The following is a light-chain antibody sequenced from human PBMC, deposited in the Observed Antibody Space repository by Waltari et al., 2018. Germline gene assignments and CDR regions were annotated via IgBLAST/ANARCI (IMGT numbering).Light chain of an antibody. J-gene: IGKJ5*01. CDR3: QQLSTYPQT. CDR1: QGISGY. Sequence: DIQLTQSPSFLSASIGDRVTITCRASQGISGYLAWYQQKPGKAPELLIYAASTLQSGVSSRFSGSGSGTEYTLTVSSLQPEDFATYYCQQLSTYPQTFGQGTRLEIK. CDR2: AAS. V-gene: IGKV1-9*01.